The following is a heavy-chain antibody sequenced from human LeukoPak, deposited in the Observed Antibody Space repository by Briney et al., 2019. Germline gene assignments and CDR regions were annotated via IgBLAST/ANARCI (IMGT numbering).Heavy chain of an antibody. CDR3: ARGQRVWSGYYTDYYYYMDV. J-gene: IGHJ6*03. V-gene: IGHV1-8*03. CDR2: MNPNSGNT. D-gene: IGHD3-3*01. CDR1: GYTFTAYY. Sequence: GASVKVSCKASGYTFTAYYMHWVRQAPGQGLEWMGWMNPNSGNTGYAQKFQGRVTITRNTSISTAYMELSSLRSEDTAVYYCARGQRVWSGYYTDYYYYMDVWGKGTTVTVSS.